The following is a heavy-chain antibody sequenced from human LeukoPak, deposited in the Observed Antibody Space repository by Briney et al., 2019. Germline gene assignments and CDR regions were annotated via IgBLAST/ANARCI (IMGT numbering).Heavy chain of an antibody. J-gene: IGHJ4*02. CDR2: INHSGST. D-gene: IGHD5-24*01. V-gene: IGHV4-34*01. Sequence: PSETLSLTCAVYGGSFSGYYWSWIRQPPGKGLEWIGEINHSGSTNYNASLKSRVTISVDTSKNQFSLKLSSVTAADTAVYYCARVGMATTKLGFDYWGQGTLVTVSS. CDR1: GGSFSGYY. CDR3: ARVGMATTKLGFDY.